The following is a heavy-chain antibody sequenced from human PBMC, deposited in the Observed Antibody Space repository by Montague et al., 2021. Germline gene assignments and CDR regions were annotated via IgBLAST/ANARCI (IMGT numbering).Heavy chain of an antibody. D-gene: IGHD3-22*01. CDR1: GGSFSFGISP. Sequence: SETLSLTCSFSGGSFSFGISPWSWIRQSPGKALECIGNICYAGRATYTTSLGSRVTISLDTSSNQFSLNLRSATAADMAVYYCAAYYYGGGGRGSWGQGTMVTVSS. V-gene: IGHV4-61*01. J-gene: IGHJ5*02. CDR2: ICYAGRA. CDR3: AAYYYGGGGRGS.